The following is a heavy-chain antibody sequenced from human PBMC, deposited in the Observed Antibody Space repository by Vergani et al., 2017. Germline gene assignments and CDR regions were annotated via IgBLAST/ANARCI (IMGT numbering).Heavy chain of an antibody. J-gene: IGHJ4*02. V-gene: IGHV3-48*03. CDR1: GFTFSSYE. CDR3: ARQGRESYFDY. Sequence: EVQLVESGGGLVQPGGSLRLSCAASGFTFSSYEMNWVRQAPGKGLEWVSYISSSGSTIYYADSVKGRFTISRDNAKNSLYLQMNSLRAEDTAVYYCARQGRESYFDYWGQGTLVTVSS. CDR2: ISSSGSTI.